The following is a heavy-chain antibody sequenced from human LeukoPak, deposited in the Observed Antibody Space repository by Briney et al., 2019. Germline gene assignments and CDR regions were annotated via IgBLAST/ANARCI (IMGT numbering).Heavy chain of an antibody. J-gene: IGHJ6*03. CDR1: GVCISSYY. CDR3: ARDNFMVRGVVRGLYYMDV. Sequence: SETLSLTCTVSGVCISSYYWSWLRQPAGKGLEWIGRIYTSGSTNYNPSLKSRVTMSVDTSKNQFSLKLSSVTAADTAVYYCARDNFMVRGVVRGLYYMDVWGKGTTVTVSS. D-gene: IGHD3-10*01. CDR2: IYTSGST. V-gene: IGHV4-4*07.